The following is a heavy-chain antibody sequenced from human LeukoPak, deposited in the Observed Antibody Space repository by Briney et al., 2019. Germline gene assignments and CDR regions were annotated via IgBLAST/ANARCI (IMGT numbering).Heavy chain of an antibody. CDR2: IYYTGST. Sequence: TASETLSLTCTVSGGSMSFYYWNWIRQSPGKGLEWIGYIYYTGSTKYNPSLQSRVTISVDKSENQFSLNLYSVTAADTAVYYCARVGYYDSSGYLDYWGQGTQVTVSS. J-gene: IGHJ4*02. CDR1: GGSMSFYY. D-gene: IGHD3-22*01. CDR3: ARVGYYDSSGYLDY. V-gene: IGHV4-59*01.